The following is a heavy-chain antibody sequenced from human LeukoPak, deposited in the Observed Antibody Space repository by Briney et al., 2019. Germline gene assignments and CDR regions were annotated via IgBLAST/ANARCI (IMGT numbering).Heavy chain of an antibody. V-gene: IGHV5-51*01. CDR3: ARLQKGAMGDELDY. J-gene: IGHJ4*02. CDR2: IQPGNPEI. D-gene: IGHD5-18*01. Sequence: GESLKISRKASEYSFTSYWTGWVRQMPGKGLEWVGNIQPGNPEIRYSPSFQGQVTLSADKSISTAYLQWSSLKASDTAMYYCARLQKGAMGDELDYWGQGTLVTVSS. CDR1: EYSFTSYW.